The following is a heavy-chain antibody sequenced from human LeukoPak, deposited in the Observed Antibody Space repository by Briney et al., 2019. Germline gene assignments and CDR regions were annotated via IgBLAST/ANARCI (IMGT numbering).Heavy chain of an antibody. CDR2: ISSSSSTI. J-gene: IGHJ4*02. CDR1: GFTFSSYS. V-gene: IGHV3-48*04. CDR3: ARDRAPYGSGSYPYYFDY. D-gene: IGHD3-10*01. Sequence: QAGGSLRLSCAASGFTFSSYSMNWVRQAPGKGLEWVSYISSSSSTIYYADSVKGRFTISRDNAKNSLYVQMNSLGGEDTAVYCCARDRAPYGSGSYPYYFDYWGQGTLVTVSS.